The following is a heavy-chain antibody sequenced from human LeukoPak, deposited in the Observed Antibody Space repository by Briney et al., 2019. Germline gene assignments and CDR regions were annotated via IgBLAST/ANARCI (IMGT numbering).Heavy chain of an antibody. V-gene: IGHV1-69*04. Sequence: ASVKVSCKASGGTFSSYAISWVRQAPGQGLEWMGRIIPILGIANYAQKFQGRVTITADKSTSIAYMELSSLRSEDTAVYYCARGHSGYDLLSSPTVTTSIDYWGQGTLVTVSS. CDR2: IIPILGIA. CDR3: ARGHSGYDLLSSPTVTTSIDY. CDR1: GGTFSSYA. D-gene: IGHD5-12*01. J-gene: IGHJ4*02.